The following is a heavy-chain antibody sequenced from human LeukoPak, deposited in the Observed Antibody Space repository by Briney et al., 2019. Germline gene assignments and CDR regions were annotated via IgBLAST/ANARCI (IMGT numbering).Heavy chain of an antibody. J-gene: IGHJ5*02. CDR1: GDSLSSSSYY. Sequence: SETLSLTCTVSGDSLSSSSYYWGWLRQPPGRGLEWIGSIYYSGSTYYNPSLKSRVTISVDTSKNQFSLKLTSVTAADTAVYYCATSDYGYNWFDPWGHGTLVTVSS. V-gene: IGHV4-39*07. CDR3: ATSDYGYNWFDP. CDR2: IYYSGST. D-gene: IGHD4-17*01.